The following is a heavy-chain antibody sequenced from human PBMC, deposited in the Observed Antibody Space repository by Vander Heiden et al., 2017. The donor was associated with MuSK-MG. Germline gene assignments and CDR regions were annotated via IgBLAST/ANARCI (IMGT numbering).Heavy chain of an antibody. V-gene: IGHV4-39*01. D-gene: IGHD6-13*01. CDR3: ARQGIAAAGGNY. CDR2: IYYSGST. CDR1: GGSISSSSYY. J-gene: IGHJ4*02. Sequence: QLQLQESGPGLVKPSETLSLPCTVSGGSISSSSYYWGWIRQPPGKGLEWIGSIYYSGSTYYNPSLKSRVTISVDTSKNQFSLKLSSVTAADTAVYYCARQGIAAAGGNYWGQGTLVTVSS.